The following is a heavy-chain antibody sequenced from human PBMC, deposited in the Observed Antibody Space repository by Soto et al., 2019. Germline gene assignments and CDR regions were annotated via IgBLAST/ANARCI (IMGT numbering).Heavy chain of an antibody. CDR1: GFSLNYYQMR. J-gene: IGHJ4*02. V-gene: IGHV2-70*04. D-gene: IGHD6-19*01. CDR3: ARMMPQWRVFDY. Sequence: GEPTHSLTVTCSFCGFSLNYYQMRVNWVRQAPGKALEWLARVDWDDDKFYNASLKTRLTIYKDTSRNQVVLTLTNVDPADTATYYCARMMPQWRVFDYSGQGIPVTVSS. CDR2: VDWDDDK.